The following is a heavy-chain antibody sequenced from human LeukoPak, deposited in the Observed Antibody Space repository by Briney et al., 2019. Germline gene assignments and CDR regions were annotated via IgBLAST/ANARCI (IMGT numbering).Heavy chain of an antibody. Sequence: SETLSLTCTGSGGSISSYYWSWIRQPPGKGLEGIGYIYYSGSTNYNPSLKSRVTISVDTSKNQFPLKLSSVTAADTAVYYYARVLSQNDYWGQGTLVTVSS. CDR2: IYYSGST. V-gene: IGHV4-59*08. J-gene: IGHJ4*02. D-gene: IGHD2-8*02. CDR1: GGSISSYY. CDR3: ARVLSQNDY.